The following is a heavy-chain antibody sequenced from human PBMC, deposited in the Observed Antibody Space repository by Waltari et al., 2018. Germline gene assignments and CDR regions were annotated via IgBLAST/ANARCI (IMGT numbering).Heavy chain of an antibody. CDR2: INAGNGNT. CDR3: ARDAPGIAAAGTSWFDP. V-gene: IGHV1-3*01. Sequence: QVQLVQSGAEVKKPGASVKVSCKASGYTFTSYAMHWVRQAPGQRLEWMGWINAGNGNTKDSQKFQGRVTITRDTAASTAYMELSSLRSEDTAVYYCARDAPGIAAAGTSWFDPWGQGTLVTVSS. D-gene: IGHD6-13*01. CDR1: GYTFTSYA. J-gene: IGHJ5*02.